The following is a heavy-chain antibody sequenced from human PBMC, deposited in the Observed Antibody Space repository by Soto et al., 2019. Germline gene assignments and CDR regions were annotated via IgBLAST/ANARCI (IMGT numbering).Heavy chain of an antibody. D-gene: IGHD3-22*01. V-gene: IGHV4-59*01. CDR2: IYYSGST. J-gene: IGHJ4*02. Sequence: ETLSLTCTVSGGSISSYYWSWIRQPPGKGLEWIGYIYYSGSTNYNPSLKSRVTISVDTSKNQFSLKLSSVTAADTAVYYCARGNESGYYYFDYWGQGTPVTVSS. CDR3: ARGNESGYYYFDY. CDR1: GGSISSYY.